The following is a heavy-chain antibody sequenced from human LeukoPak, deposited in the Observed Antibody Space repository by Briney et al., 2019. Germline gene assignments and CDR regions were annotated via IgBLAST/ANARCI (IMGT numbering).Heavy chain of an antibody. CDR1: GYTFTGYY. CDR3: ARGHRSSGWYGLLKN. D-gene: IGHD6-19*01. V-gene: IGHV1-2*02. CDR2: INPNSGGT. J-gene: IGHJ4*02. Sequence: GASVKVSCEASGYTFTGYYMHWVRQAPGQGLEWMGWINPNSGGTNYAQKFQGRVTMTRDTSISTAYMELSRLRSEDTAVYYCARGHRSSGWYGLLKNWGQGTLVTVSS.